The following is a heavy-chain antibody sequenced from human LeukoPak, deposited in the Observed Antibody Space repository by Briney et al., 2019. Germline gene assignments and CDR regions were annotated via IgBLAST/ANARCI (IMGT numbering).Heavy chain of an antibody. Sequence: ASVKVSCKASGYTFISFGFTWVRQAPGQGLEWMGWISAYSGNTNYTQKLQGRVTMTTDTSTSTAHMELRSLRSDDTAVYYCARGIAAAAFDIWGQGTMVTVSS. J-gene: IGHJ3*02. D-gene: IGHD6-13*01. CDR3: ARGIAAAAFDI. CDR1: GYTFISFG. CDR2: ISAYSGNT. V-gene: IGHV1-18*01.